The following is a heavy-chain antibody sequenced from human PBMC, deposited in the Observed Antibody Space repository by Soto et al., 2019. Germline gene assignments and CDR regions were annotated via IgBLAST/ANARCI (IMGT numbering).Heavy chain of an antibody. CDR3: AISSHGGYFDY. Sequence: QVQLVESGGGVVQPGRSLRLSCAASGFTFSSYGMHWVRQAPGKGLEWVAVIWYDGSNKYYADSVKGRFTISRDNSKNTLYLQMNSLRAEDTAVYYCAISSHGGYFDYWGQGTLVTVSS. V-gene: IGHV3-33*01. CDR2: IWYDGSNK. J-gene: IGHJ4*02. CDR1: GFTFSSYG.